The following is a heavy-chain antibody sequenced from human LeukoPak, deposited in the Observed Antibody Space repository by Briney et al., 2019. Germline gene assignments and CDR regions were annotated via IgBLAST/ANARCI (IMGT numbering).Heavy chain of an antibody. CDR3: VRQSTGLDY. CDR1: GFTFSSHT. CDR2: IEPDGRNK. V-gene: IGHV3-30-3*01. J-gene: IGHJ4*02. Sequence: PGGSLRLSCAASGFTFSSHTMHWVRQAPGKGLEWVAVIEPDGRNKFHADSVKGRFIISRDNSKNTLYLQLGSLRTEDTAVYYCVRQSTGLDYWGQGTLVTVSS. D-gene: IGHD5/OR15-5a*01.